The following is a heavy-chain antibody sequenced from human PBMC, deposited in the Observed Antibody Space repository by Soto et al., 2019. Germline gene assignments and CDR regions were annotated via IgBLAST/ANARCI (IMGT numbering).Heavy chain of an antibody. CDR1: GFYISSGYY. J-gene: IGHJ1*01. Sequence: SETLSLTCGVSGFYISSGYYWGWVRHPPWKGLEWIGTIYHSGITFYNPPLKSRLTISVDTSKNQFSLRLGSVTAADTALYYCARVDRSGWTPSFIVCWAQGTLVTGSS. CDR3: ARVDRSGWTPSFIVC. D-gene: IGHD6-19*01. CDR2: IYHSGIT. V-gene: IGHV4-38-2*01.